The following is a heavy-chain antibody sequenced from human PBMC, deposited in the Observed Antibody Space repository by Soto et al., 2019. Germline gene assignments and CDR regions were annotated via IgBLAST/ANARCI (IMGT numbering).Heavy chain of an antibody. J-gene: IGHJ5*02. V-gene: IGHV3-33*01. Sequence: QVQLVESGGGVVQPGRSLRLSCAASGFTFSSYGMHWVRQAPGKGLEWVAVIWYDGSNKYYADSVKGRFTISRDNSKNTLYLQMNSLRAEDTAVYYCARGGRYSSGIWFDPWGQGTLVTVSS. CDR1: GFTFSSYG. D-gene: IGHD6-19*01. CDR3: ARGGRYSSGIWFDP. CDR2: IWYDGSNK.